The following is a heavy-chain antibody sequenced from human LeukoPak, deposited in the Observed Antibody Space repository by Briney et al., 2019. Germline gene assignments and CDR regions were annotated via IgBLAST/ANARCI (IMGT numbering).Heavy chain of an antibody. CDR2: ISGSGGST. Sequence: GGSLRLSCAASGFTFSSYAMSWVRQAPGKGLEWVSAISGSGGSTYYADSVKGRFTISRDNSKNTLYLQMNSLRAEDTAVYYCANVYGDYFGVLSLAREYYFDYWGQGTLVTVSS. D-gene: IGHD4-17*01. V-gene: IGHV3-23*01. CDR1: GFTFSSYA. J-gene: IGHJ4*02. CDR3: ANVYGDYFGVLSLAREYYFDY.